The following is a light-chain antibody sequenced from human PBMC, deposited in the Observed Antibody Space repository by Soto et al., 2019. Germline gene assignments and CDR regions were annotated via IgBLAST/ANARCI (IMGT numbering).Light chain of an antibody. J-gene: IGKJ1*01. CDR2: GAS. CDR3: QPYGSSPRT. V-gene: IGKV3-20*01. Sequence: EIVMTQSPATLSVSPGERSTPSGLASQSVSSNLAWYQQKPGQAHRLLIYGASTRATGIPDRFSGSGSGTDFTLTISGLEPEDFAVYYCQPYGSSPRTVGPGTKVDIK. CDR1: QSVSSN.